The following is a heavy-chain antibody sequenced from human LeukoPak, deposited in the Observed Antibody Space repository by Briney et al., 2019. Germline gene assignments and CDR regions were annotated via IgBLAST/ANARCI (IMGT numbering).Heavy chain of an antibody. D-gene: IGHD1-1*01. J-gene: IGHJ4*02. CDR3: ARGWAGIPD. CDR1: GFNFSIHW. V-gene: IGHV3-7*01. CDR2: IQYDGSEK. Sequence: PGGSLRLSCGASGFNFSIHWMTWVRQAPGKGLEWVANIQYDGSEKNYVGSVKGRFIISRDNAKNSLFLQMSSLRDEDTALYYCARGWAGIPDWGQGILVIVSS.